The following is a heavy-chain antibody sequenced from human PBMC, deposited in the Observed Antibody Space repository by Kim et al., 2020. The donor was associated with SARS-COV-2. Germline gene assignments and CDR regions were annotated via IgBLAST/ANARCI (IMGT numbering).Heavy chain of an antibody. Sequence: GGSLRLSCAASGFTFSSYAMSWVRQAPGKGLEWVSAISGSGGSTYYADSVKGRFTISRDNSKNTLYLQMNSLRAEDTAVYYCAKDRGEATMIVVVIPNDAFDIWGQGTMVTVSS. CDR2: ISGSGGST. J-gene: IGHJ3*02. V-gene: IGHV3-23*01. CDR3: AKDRGEATMIVVVIPNDAFDI. CDR1: GFTFSSYA. D-gene: IGHD3-22*01.